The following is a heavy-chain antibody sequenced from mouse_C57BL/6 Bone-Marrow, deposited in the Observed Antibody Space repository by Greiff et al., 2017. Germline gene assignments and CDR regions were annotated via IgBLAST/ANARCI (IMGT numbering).Heavy chain of an antibody. CDR2: INPGSGGT. D-gene: IGHD1-1*01. CDR1: GYAFTNYL. V-gene: IGHV1-54*01. Sequence: QVQLQQSGAELVRPGTSVKVSCKASGYAFTNYLIEWVKQRPGQGLEWIGVINPGSGGTNYNEKFKGKATLTADKSSNTAYMQLSSLTSEDSAVYFCARSSYWYFDVWGTGTAVTVSS. CDR3: ARSSYWYFDV. J-gene: IGHJ1*03.